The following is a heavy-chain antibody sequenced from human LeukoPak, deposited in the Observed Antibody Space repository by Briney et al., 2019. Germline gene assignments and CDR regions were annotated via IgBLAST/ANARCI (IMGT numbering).Heavy chain of an antibody. V-gene: IGHV4-59*01. D-gene: IGHD4-23*01. J-gene: IGHJ3*02. CDR1: GGSISSYY. Sequence: PSETLSLTCTVSGGSISSYYWSWIRQPPGKGLEWIGYIYYSGSTNYNPSLKSRVTISVDTSKNQFSLKLSSVTAADTAVYYCARERGMIYGGLDAFDIWGQGTMVTVSS. CDR2: IYYSGST. CDR3: ARERGMIYGGLDAFDI.